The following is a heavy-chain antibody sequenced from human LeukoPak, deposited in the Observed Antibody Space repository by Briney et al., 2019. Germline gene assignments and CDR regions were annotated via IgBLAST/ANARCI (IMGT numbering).Heavy chain of an antibody. CDR3: ARDEIVGAADAFDI. CDR2: IYHSGST. V-gene: IGHV4-30-2*01. CDR1: GGSISSGGYY. Sequence: SQTLSLTCTVSGGSISSGGYYWSWIRQPPGKGLEWIGYIYHSGSTYYNPSLKSRVTISVDRSKNQFSLKLSSVTAADTAVYYCARDEIVGAADAFDIWGQGTMVTVSS. J-gene: IGHJ3*02. D-gene: IGHD1-26*01.